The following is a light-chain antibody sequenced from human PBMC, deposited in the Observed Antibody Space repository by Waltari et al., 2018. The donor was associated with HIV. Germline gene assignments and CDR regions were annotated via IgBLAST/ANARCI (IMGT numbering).Light chain of an antibody. V-gene: IGLV1-47*01. J-gene: IGLJ2*01. CDR3: AVWDDRLSGRL. Sequence: QSVLAQPRSVSGTPGQTVTIPCPGSTSNVRNQYVYWYQQVTGVAPKLLIYRNNQRPSGVPDRFSGSKSGTSASLAISGLRTEDEAEYYCAVWDDRLSGRLFGGGTKVTVL. CDR1: TSNVRNQY. CDR2: RNN.